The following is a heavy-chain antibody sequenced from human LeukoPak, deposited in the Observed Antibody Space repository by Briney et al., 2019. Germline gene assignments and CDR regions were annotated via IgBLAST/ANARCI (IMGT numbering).Heavy chain of an antibody. J-gene: IGHJ6*03. CDR1: GYSISSGYY. Sequence: SETLSLTCTVSGYSISSGYYWGWIRQPPGKGLEWIGSIYHSGSTYYNPSLKSRVTISVDTSKNQFSLKLNSVTAADTAVYYCAREGRGSSPQGYYYYYMDVWGKGTTVTVSS. CDR3: AREGRGSSPQGYYYYYMDV. V-gene: IGHV4-38-2*02. CDR2: IYHSGST. D-gene: IGHD6-6*01.